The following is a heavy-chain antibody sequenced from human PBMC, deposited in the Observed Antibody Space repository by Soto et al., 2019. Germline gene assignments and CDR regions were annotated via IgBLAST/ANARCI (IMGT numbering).Heavy chain of an antibody. CDR1: GGSISSSSYY. Sequence: SETLSLTCTVSGGSISSSSYYWGWIRQPPGKGLEWIGSIYYSGSTYYNPSLKSRVTISVDTSKNQFSLKLSSVTAADTAVYXXXXXXXPYCSGGSCYRYYFDYWGQGTLVTVSS. V-gene: IGHV4-39*01. D-gene: IGHD2-15*01. CDR3: XXXXXPYCSGGSCYRYYFDY. CDR2: IYYSGST. J-gene: IGHJ4*02.